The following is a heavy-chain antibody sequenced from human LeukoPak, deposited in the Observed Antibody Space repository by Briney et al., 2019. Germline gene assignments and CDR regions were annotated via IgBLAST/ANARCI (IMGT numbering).Heavy chain of an antibody. CDR2: IKQDGSEK. CDR1: GFTFSSRDW. Sequence: GGSLRLSCVASGFTFSSRDWMTWVRQAPGKGLEWVANIKQDGSEKNYVDSVKGRFTISRDNAKNSLYLQMNSLRAEDTAFYYCARDEGKYYYDSSGYYYPYYCDYWGQGTLVTVSS. CDR3: ARDEGKYYYDSSGYYYPYYCDY. J-gene: IGHJ4*02. V-gene: IGHV3-7*03. D-gene: IGHD3-22*01.